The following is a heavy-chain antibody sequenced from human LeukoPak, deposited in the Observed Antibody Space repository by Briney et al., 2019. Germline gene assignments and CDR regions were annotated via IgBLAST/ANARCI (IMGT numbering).Heavy chain of an antibody. CDR2: IYHSGST. Sequence: SETLSLTCTVSGYSISSGYYWGWIRQPPGKGLEWIGSIYHSGSTYYNPSLKSRVTISVDTSKNQFSLKLSSVTAADTAVYYCARDRSKWEPPYNWFDPWGQGTLVTVSS. J-gene: IGHJ5*02. CDR3: ARDRSKWEPPYNWFDP. CDR1: GYSISSGYY. V-gene: IGHV4-38-2*02. D-gene: IGHD1-26*01.